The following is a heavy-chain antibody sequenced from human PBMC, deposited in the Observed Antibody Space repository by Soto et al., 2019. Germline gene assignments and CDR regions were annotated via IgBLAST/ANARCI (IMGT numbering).Heavy chain of an antibody. CDR1: GFTFSNYW. CDR2: INSDGSSM. CDR3: AKPLRYCSGGSCYSNYYYGMDV. J-gene: IGHJ6*02. Sequence: GGSLRLSCAASGFTFSNYWIHWVRHAPGKGLVWVSRINSDGSSMRYADSVKGRLTISRDNAKNTVDLQMNSLRADDTAVYYCAKPLRYCSGGSCYSNYYYGMDVWGQGTTVTVSS. V-gene: IGHV3-74*01. D-gene: IGHD2-15*01.